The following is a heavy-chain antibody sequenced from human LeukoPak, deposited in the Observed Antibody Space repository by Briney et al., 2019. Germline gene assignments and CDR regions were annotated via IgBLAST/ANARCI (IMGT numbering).Heavy chain of an antibody. D-gene: IGHD6-13*01. CDR2: INHSGCT. Sequence: PSETLSLTCAVYGWTFSGYYWRWIRQPPGKGLEWIGEINHSGCTNYNPSFNSRGTISVDTTKNQFSLKSSTVTAADTAVYYCARQRKIAADGTRFDYWGQGTLVTVSS. CDR3: ARQRKIAADGTRFDY. V-gene: IGHV4-34*01. J-gene: IGHJ4*02. CDR1: GWTFSGYY.